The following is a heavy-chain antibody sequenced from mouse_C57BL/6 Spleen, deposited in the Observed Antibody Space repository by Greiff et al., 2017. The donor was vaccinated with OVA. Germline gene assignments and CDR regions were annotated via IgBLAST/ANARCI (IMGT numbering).Heavy chain of an antibody. J-gene: IGHJ2*01. CDR3: ARESTGYFDY. CDR2: ISYDGSN. Sequence: EVKVEESGPGLVKPSQSLSLTCSVTGYSITSGYYWNWIRQFPGNKLEWMGYISYDGSNNYNPSLKNRISITRDTSKNQFCLKLNSVTTEDTATYYCARESTGYFDYWGQGTTLTVSS. CDR1: GYSITSGYY. V-gene: IGHV3-6*01.